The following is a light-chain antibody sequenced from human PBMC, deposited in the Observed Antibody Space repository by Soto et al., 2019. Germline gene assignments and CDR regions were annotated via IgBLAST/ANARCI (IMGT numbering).Light chain of an antibody. CDR3: QKYNSALLLT. J-gene: IGKJ4*01. CDR2: AAS. V-gene: IGKV1-27*01. Sequence: DIQMTQSPSSLSASVGDRVTITFRASQDISNYLAWYQQKPGKPPKLLIYAASTLQFGVPSRFRGSVSGTDFNLTNSSLQPEDDATYYCQKYNSALLLTFGGGTKVEIK. CDR1: QDISNY.